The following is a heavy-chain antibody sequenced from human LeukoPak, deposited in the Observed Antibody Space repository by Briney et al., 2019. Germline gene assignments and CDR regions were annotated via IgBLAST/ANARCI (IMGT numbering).Heavy chain of an antibody. J-gene: IGHJ4*02. CDR3: AREGDSTQFDY. D-gene: IGHD2-21*01. CDR2: IYHSVST. CDR1: GYSISSGYY. Sequence: SETLSLTCTVSGYSISSGYYWGWIRPPPGKGLEWIGSIYHSVSTYYNPSLKSRVTISVDTSKNQFSLKLSSVTAADTAVYYCAREGDSTQFDYWGQGTLVTVSS. V-gene: IGHV4-38-2*02.